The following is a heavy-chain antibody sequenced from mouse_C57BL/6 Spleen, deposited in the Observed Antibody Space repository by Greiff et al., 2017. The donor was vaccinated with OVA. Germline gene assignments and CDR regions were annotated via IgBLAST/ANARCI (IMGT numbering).Heavy chain of an antibody. CDR1: GYTFTSYW. V-gene: IGHV1-64*01. D-gene: IGHD2-3*01. CDR2: IHPNSGST. CDR3: ARGYDGYPYYFDY. J-gene: IGHJ2*01. Sequence: QVQLQQPGAELVKPGASVKLSCKASGYTFTSYWMHWVKQRPGQGLEWIGMIHPNSGSTDYNEKFKSKATLTVDKSSSTAYMQLSSLTSDDSAVYYFARGYDGYPYYFDYWGQGTTLTVSS.